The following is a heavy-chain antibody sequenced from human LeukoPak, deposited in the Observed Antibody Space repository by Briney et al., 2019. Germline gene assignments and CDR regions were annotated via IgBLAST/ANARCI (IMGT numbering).Heavy chain of an antibody. CDR3: ARVSPDSSGWYYFDY. J-gene: IGHJ4*02. CDR2: IYTTGST. Sequence: SQTLSLTCTVSGGSISSGSYYWTWIRQPAGKGLEWIGRIYTTGSTNYNPSLKSRVTISVDTSKNQFSLKLSSVTAADTAVYYCARVSPDSSGWYYFDYWGQGTLVTVSS. CDR1: GGSISSGSYY. D-gene: IGHD6-19*01. V-gene: IGHV4-61*02.